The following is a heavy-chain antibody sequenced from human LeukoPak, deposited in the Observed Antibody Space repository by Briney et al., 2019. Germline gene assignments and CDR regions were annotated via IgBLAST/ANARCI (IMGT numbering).Heavy chain of an antibody. CDR1: GYTFTGYY. V-gene: IGHV1-2*06. CDR3: ARVIFKSGYDLGY. J-gene: IGHJ4*02. Sequence: ASVKVSCKASGYTFTGYYMHWVRQAPGQGLEWMGRINPNSGGTNHAQKFQGRVTMTKDTSISTAYMELSRLRSDDTAVYYCARVIFKSGYDLGYWGQGTLVTVSS. CDR2: INPNSGGT. D-gene: IGHD5-12*01.